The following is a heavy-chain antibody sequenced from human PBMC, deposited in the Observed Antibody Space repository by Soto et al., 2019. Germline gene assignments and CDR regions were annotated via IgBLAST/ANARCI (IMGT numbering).Heavy chain of an antibody. Sequence: EVQLVESGGGLVQPGGSLRLSCAASGFTFSSYSMNWVRQAPGKGLEWVSYISSSSRTIYYAESVEGRFTISRDNAKNSLYLQMNSRRAEDTAVYYCAGDSYYAFDYWGQGSLVTVAS. V-gene: IGHV3-48*01. CDR2: ISSSSRTI. CDR3: AGDSYYAFDY. J-gene: IGHJ4*02. D-gene: IGHD4-4*01. CDR1: GFTFSSYS.